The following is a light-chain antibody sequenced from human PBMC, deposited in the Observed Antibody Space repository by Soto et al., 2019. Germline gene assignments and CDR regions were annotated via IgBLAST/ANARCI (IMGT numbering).Light chain of an antibody. CDR2: LEGSGSY. CDR1: SGHSSYI. CDR3: ETWDSNTHV. V-gene: IGLV4-60*03. Sequence: QLVLTQSSSASASLGSSVKLTCTLSSGHSSYIIAWHQQQPGKAHRYLMKLEGSGSYNKGSGVPDRFSGSSSGADRYLTISNLQSEDESDYYCETWDSNTHVFGTGTKVTVL. J-gene: IGLJ1*01.